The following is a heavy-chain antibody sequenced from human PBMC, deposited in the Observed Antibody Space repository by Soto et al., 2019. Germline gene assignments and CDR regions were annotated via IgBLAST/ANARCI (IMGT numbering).Heavy chain of an antibody. CDR2: INHSGSN. Sequence: PSETLSLPCVVSGGSFSTYYYNWLRLSPGKGLEWIGEINHSGSNNYSPSLKSRVTMSLDTSKTQFSLKLTSVTAADTAVYYCARGGSNDWQVAFDIWGQGTMVTVSS. J-gene: IGHJ3*02. D-gene: IGHD3-9*01. V-gene: IGHV4-34*01. CDR3: ARGGSNDWQVAFDI. CDR1: GGSFSTYY.